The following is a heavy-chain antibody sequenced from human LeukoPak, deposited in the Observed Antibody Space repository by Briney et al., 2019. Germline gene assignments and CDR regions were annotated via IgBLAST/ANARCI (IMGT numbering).Heavy chain of an antibody. J-gene: IGHJ4*02. CDR1: GFTFSSYG. CDR3: ARDTWDYYDSSGYDY. CDR2: IWYDGSNK. Sequence: GGCLRLSCAASGFTFSSYGMHWVRQAPGKGLEWLAVIWYDGSNKYYADSVKGRFTISRDNSKNTLYLQMNSLRAEDTAVYYCARDTWDYYDSSGYDYWGQGTLVTVSS. V-gene: IGHV3-33*01. D-gene: IGHD3-22*01.